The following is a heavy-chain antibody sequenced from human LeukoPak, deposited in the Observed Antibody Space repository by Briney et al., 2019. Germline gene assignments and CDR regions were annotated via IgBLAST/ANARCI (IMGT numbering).Heavy chain of an antibody. CDR3: ATSSRWGFYDF. Sequence: SETLSLTCTVSGGSISSYYWSWIRQPPGKGLERIGYIYYSGSTNYNPSLKSRVTISVDTSKNQFSLKLSSVTAADTAVYYCATSSRWGFYDFWGQGTLVTVSS. D-gene: IGHD2-15*01. V-gene: IGHV4-59*08. CDR2: IYYSGST. CDR1: GGSISSYY. J-gene: IGHJ4*02.